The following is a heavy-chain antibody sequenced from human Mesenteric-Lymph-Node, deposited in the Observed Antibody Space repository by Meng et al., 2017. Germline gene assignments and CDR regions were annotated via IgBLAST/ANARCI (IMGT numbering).Heavy chain of an antibody. V-gene: IGHV2-5*02. J-gene: IGHJ4*02. D-gene: IGHD2-15*01. CDR1: GFSLSTSGVG. Sequence: QITLKASGPTLVKPTLTRTFSGFSLSTSGVGVGWIRQPPGKALEWLXLIYWDDDKRYSPSLKSRLTITKDTSKNQVVLTMTNMDPVDTATYYCAHIYRSGFDYWGQGTLVTVSS. CDR2: IYWDDDK. CDR3: AHIYRSGFDY.